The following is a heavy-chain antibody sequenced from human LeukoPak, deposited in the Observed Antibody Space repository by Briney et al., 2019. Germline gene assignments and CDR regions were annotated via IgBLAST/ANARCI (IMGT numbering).Heavy chain of an antibody. J-gene: IGHJ5*02. CDR3: ASPTKSRNWFDP. CDR1: GGSFSGYY. V-gene: IGHV4-34*01. CDR2: INHSGST. Sequence: SETLSLTCAVYGGSFSGYYWSWIRQPPGKGLEWIGEINHSGSTNYNPSLKSRVTISVDTSKNQFSLKLSSVTAADTAVYYCASPTKSRNWFDPWGQGTLVTVSS.